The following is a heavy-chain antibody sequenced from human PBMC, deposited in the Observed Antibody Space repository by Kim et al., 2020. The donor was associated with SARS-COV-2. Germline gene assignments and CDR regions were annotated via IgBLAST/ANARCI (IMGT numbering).Heavy chain of an antibody. J-gene: IGHJ5*02. D-gene: IGHD1-26*01. CDR3: ARMGDSGSPARPGVWFDP. CDR1: GYSFTSYW. CDR2: IDPSDSYT. V-gene: IGHV5-10-1*01. Sequence: GESLKISCKGSGYSFTSYWISWVRQMPGKGLEWMGRIDPSDSYTNYSPSFQGHVTISADKSISTAYLQWSSLKASDTAMYYCARMGDSGSPARPGVWFDPWGQGTLVTVSS.